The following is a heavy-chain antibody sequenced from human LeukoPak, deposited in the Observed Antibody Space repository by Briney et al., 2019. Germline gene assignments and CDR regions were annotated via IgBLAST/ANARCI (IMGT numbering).Heavy chain of an antibody. V-gene: IGHV1-8*03. D-gene: IGHD5-12*01. CDR2: MNPNSGNT. CDR3: ARGRSIVATTKGWFDP. CDR1: GYTFTSYD. Sequence: GASVKVSCKXSGYTFTSYDINWVRQATRQGLEWMGWMNPNSGNTGYAQKFQGRVTITRNTSISTAYMELSSLRSEDTAVYYCARGRSIVATTKGWFDPWGQGTLVTVSS. J-gene: IGHJ5*02.